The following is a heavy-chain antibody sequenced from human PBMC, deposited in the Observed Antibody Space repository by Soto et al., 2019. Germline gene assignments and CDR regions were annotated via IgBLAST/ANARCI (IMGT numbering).Heavy chain of an antibody. J-gene: IGHJ4*02. CDR1: GFTFSSYA. CDR3: AKVSSSWYAGFFDL. V-gene: IGHV3-23*01. CDR2: VSGSGGST. Sequence: PGGSLRLSCAASGFTFSSYAMSWVRQAPGKGLEWISAVSGSGGSTYYADSVKGRFTISRDNSKDTLYLQMNNLRAEDTAVYYCAKVSSSWYAGFFDLWGQGTPVTVSS. D-gene: IGHD6-13*01.